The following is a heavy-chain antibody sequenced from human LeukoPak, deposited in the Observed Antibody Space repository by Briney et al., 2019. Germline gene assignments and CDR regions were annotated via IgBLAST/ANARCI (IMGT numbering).Heavy chain of an antibody. CDR3: ARGNDYIWGSYLAY. CDR2: IYSGDTT. V-gene: IGHV3-53*01. D-gene: IGHD3-16*01. J-gene: IGHJ4*02. CDR1: GFTVSSKY. Sequence: GGSLRLSCAASGFTVSSKYMSWVRQAPGKGLEWVSVIYSGDTTYYADSVKGRFTISRDNSRNTLYLQMNSLRAEDTAVYYCARGNDYIWGSYLAYWGQGTLVTVSS.